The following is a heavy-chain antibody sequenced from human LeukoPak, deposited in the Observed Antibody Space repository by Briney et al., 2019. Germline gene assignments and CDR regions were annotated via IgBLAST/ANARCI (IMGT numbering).Heavy chain of an antibody. Sequence: GGSLRLSCVVSGFTFTSYAMHWVRQAPGKGLEWVAVISYDGSNKYYADSVKGRFTISRDNSKNTLYLQMNSLRAEDTAVYYCARDAVDTANAVWGQGTTVTVSS. CDR1: GFTFTSYA. CDR3: ARDAVDTANAV. CDR2: ISYDGSNK. V-gene: IGHV3-30-3*01. D-gene: IGHD5-18*01. J-gene: IGHJ6*02.